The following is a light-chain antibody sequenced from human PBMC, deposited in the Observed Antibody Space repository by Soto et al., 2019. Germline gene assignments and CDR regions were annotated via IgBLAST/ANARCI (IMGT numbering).Light chain of an antibody. Sequence: DIPMTQSPSTLSASVGERVTITCRASQSISSWLAWYQQKPGKAPKLLIYDASSLESGVPSRFSGSGSGTEFTLTISSLQPDDFATYYCQQYNSYPYTFGQGTKLEIK. J-gene: IGKJ2*01. CDR2: DAS. V-gene: IGKV1-5*01. CDR1: QSISSW. CDR3: QQYNSYPYT.